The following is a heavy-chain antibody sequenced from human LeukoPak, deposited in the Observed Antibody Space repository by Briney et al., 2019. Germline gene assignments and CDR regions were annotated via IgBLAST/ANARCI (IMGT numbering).Heavy chain of an antibody. D-gene: IGHD1-26*01. CDR2: IIGDTTA. CDR3: ARDGVGASPGDVFDV. Sequence: PGGSVRLSCEASDFIITRYSMNWVRLAPGRGLEWVSFIIGDTTAKYADSVKGQFTVSRDNAKNSVYLQMNSLRDEDTAVYYCARDGVGASPGDVFDVWGQGTMVTVSS. CDR1: DFIITRYS. J-gene: IGHJ3*01. V-gene: IGHV3-48*02.